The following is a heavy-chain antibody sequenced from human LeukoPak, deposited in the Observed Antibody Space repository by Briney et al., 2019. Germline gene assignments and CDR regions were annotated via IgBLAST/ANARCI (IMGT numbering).Heavy chain of an antibody. CDR3: ARGRWWFDY. V-gene: IGHV3-53*01. D-gene: IGHD2-8*02. J-gene: IGHJ4*02. CDR1: GFTVSSNY. Sequence: PGGSLRLSCAASGFTVSSNYMTWVRQAPGKGLEWVSVLYSGGTTYCADSVKGRFTISRDNSKNTLYLRMNSLRAEDTAVYYCARGRWWFDYWGQGTLVTVSS. CDR2: LYSGGTT.